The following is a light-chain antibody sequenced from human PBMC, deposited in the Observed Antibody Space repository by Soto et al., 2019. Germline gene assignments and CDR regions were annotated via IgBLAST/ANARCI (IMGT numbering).Light chain of an antibody. V-gene: IGLV2-14*01. CDR1: SSDVGGYNY. CDR3: SSYTSSSTLLYV. Sequence: QSALTQPASVSGSPGQSITISCTGTSSDVGGYNYVSWYQQHPGKAPKLMIYDVSNRPSGVSNRFSGSKSGNTASLTRSGLQAEDEADYYCSSYTSSSTLLYVFGPGTKLTVL. J-gene: IGLJ1*01. CDR2: DVS.